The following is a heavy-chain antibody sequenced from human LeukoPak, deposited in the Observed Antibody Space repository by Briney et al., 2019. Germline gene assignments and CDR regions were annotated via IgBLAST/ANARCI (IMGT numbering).Heavy chain of an antibody. CDR3: ARGWFGQLLQDY. J-gene: IGHJ4*02. Sequence: ASVKLSCKASGYTFTSYDINGVRQATGQGREWMGWMNPNSGNTGYAQQFQGRVTMNRTTSTSTAYMELSSLRSDDTAVYYRARGWFGQLLQDYWGQGTLVTVSS. V-gene: IGHV1-8*01. D-gene: IGHD3-10*01. CDR2: MNPNSGNT. CDR1: GYTFTSYD.